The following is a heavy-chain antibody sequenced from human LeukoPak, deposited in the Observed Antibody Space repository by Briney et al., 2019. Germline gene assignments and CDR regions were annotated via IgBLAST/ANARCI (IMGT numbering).Heavy chain of an antibody. Sequence: PGGSLRLSCAASGFTFTSYWMTWVRQAPGKGLEWVANIKEDGSEKYYLDSVKGRFTISRDNAKNSLYLQMNSLRAEDTAVYYRARDGMRGGDFDYWGQGALVTVSS. D-gene: IGHD1-26*01. CDR2: IKEDGSEK. CDR1: GFTFTSYW. V-gene: IGHV3-7*01. CDR3: ARDGMRGGDFDY. J-gene: IGHJ4*02.